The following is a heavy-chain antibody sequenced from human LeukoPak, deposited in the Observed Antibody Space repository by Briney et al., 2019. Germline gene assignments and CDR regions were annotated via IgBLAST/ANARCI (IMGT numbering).Heavy chain of an antibody. D-gene: IGHD2-15*01. J-gene: IGHJ4*02. CDR2: INHSGST. CDR3: ARGRIGYCSGGSCYKSPYFDY. V-gene: IGHV4-34*01. Sequence: SETLSLTCAVYGGSFSGYYWSWIRQPPGKGLEWIGEINHSGSTNYNPSLKSRVTKSVDTSKNQFSLKLSSVTAADTAVYYCARGRIGYCSGGSCYKSPYFDYWGQGTLVTVSS. CDR1: GGSFSGYY.